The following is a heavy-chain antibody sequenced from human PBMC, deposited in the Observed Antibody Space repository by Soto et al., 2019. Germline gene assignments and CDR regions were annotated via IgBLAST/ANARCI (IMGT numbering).Heavy chain of an antibody. CDR2: IIPIFGTA. Sequence: QVQLVQSGAEVKKPGSSVKVSCKASGGTFSSYAIIWVRQAPGQGLEWMGVIIPIFGTANYAQKFQGRGTITADESTSTAYMELSSLRSEDTAVYYCARDSGKYYYDSSGYYSQLDYWGQGTLVTVS. J-gene: IGHJ4*02. V-gene: IGHV1-69*01. CDR1: GGTFSSYA. D-gene: IGHD3-22*01. CDR3: ARDSGKYYYDSSGYYSQLDY.